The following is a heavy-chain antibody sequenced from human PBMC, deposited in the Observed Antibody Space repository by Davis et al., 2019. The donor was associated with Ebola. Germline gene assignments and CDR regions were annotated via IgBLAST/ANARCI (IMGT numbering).Heavy chain of an antibody. CDR2: ISYDETNK. CDR1: GFTFSSYG. V-gene: IGHV3-30*03. D-gene: IGHD1-14*01. Sequence: PGGSLRLSCAASGFTFSSYGMHWVRQAPGKGPEWVAVISYDETNKDYADSVKGRFTISRDNSKNTLYLQMNSLRAEDTGVYYCATKTLIGYYYYMDVWGKGTTVIVS. CDR3: ATKTLIGYYYYMDV. J-gene: IGHJ6*03.